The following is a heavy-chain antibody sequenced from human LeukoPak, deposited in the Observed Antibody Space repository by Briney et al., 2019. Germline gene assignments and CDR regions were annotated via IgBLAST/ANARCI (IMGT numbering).Heavy chain of an antibody. V-gene: IGHV1-2*02. D-gene: IGHD3-22*01. CDR1: GYTFTGYY. Sequence: ASVKVSCKASGYTFTGYYMHWVRQAPGQGLEWMGWINPNSGGTNYAQKFQGRVTMTRDTSISTAYMELSRLRSDDTAVYYCARAMIVSPGWFDPWGQGTLVTVSS. CDR2: INPNSGGT. CDR3: ARAMIVSPGWFDP. J-gene: IGHJ5*02.